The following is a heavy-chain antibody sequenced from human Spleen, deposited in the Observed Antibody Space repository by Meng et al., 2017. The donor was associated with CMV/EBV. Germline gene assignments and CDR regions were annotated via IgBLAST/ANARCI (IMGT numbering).Heavy chain of an antibody. CDR1: GGSISSSSYF. Sequence: SETLSLTCSVSGGSISSSSYFWGWVRQPPGKGLEWIGSMYYSGGTYSNPSLKSRVTISVDTSRQHLSLRLTSVTAADTAIYYCARGEDCGGDCFELLFDCLGQGTLVTVSS. CDR3: ARGEDCGGDCFELLFDC. V-gene: IGHV4-39*07. D-gene: IGHD2-21*01. CDR2: MYYSGGT. J-gene: IGHJ4*02.